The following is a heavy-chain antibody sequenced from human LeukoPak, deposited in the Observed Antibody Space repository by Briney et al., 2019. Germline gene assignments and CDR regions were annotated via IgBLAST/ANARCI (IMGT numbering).Heavy chain of an antibody. CDR3: ARRSGSYWLFDY. Sequence: GGSLRLSCAASGFTFTSYAMSWVRQAPGKGLEWVSTISGGFTTYYADSVKGGFTISRDNSTNTMYLQMNSLRAEDTALYYFARRSGSYWLFDYWGQGTLVTVSS. J-gene: IGHJ4*02. D-gene: IGHD1-26*01. CDR2: ISGGFTT. V-gene: IGHV3-23*01. CDR1: GFTFTSYA.